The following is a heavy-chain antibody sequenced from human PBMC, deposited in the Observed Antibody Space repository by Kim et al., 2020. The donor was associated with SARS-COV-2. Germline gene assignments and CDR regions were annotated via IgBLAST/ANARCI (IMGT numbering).Heavy chain of an antibody. Sequence: KYYADAAEGRLTITRDNSKNTLYIQMNSLRGEDTAVYYCVRDTRYYAMDVWGQGTPVTVSS. CDR2: K. V-gene: IGHV3-53*01. CDR3: VRDTRYYAMDV. J-gene: IGHJ6*02.